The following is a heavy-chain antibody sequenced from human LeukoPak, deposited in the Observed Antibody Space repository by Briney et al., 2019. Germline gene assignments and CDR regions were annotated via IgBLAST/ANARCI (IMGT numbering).Heavy chain of an antibody. CDR1: GFTFSSYG. CDR3: ARDFELSH. CDR2: IWYDGSSK. D-gene: IGHD3-16*02. V-gene: IGHV3-33*08. J-gene: IGHJ4*02. Sequence: PGGSLRLSCVASGFTFSSYGMHWVRQAPGKGLEWVALIWYDGSSKHYADSVRGRFTISRDNPKNTLYLQMNSLRAEDTAVYYCARDFELSHWGQGTLVTASS.